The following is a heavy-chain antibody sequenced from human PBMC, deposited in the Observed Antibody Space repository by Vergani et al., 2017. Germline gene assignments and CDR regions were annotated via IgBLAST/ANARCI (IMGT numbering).Heavy chain of an antibody. D-gene: IGHD3-22*01. CDR2: ISHDGGSI. Sequence: EEQLVESGGGQAQPGGSLRLSCAASGFAFNTYSMNWVRQIPGKGLEWVSSISHDGGSIYYAESVRGRFVISRDNAKNSLYLQMNSLRAEDTAVYFCAREPLRTYDSSGYYFHDAFDIWGQGTMVTVSS. V-gene: IGHV3-21*01. J-gene: IGHJ3*02. CDR3: AREPLRTYDSSGYYFHDAFDI. CDR1: GFAFNTYS.